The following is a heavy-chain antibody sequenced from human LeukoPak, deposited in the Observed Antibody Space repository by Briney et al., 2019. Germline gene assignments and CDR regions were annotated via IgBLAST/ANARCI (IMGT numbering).Heavy chain of an antibody. J-gene: IGHJ4*02. CDR1: GFTFSSYW. D-gene: IGHD2-15*01. Sequence: GGSLRLSCAASGFTFSSYWMYWVRQAPGKGLVWVSGINGDGSTTNYADSVKGRFTIFRDNAKNTLVLQMNSLRAEDTAVYYCASPPLERCGGRSCYPYFDYWGQGTLVTVSS. V-gene: IGHV3-74*01. CDR3: ASPPLERCGGRSCYPYFDY. CDR2: INGDGSTT.